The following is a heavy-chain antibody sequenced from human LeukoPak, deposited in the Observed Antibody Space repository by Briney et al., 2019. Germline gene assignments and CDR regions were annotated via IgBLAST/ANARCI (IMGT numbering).Heavy chain of an antibody. CDR3: ARELYISNWYVFVY. Sequence: SETLSLTCTVSGGSISSYYWSWIRQPPGKGLEWIGYIYYSGSTNYNSSLKSRVTISVDTSKNQFSLKLSSATAADTAVYYCARELYISNWYVFVYWGQGTLVTVSS. CDR1: GGSISSYY. J-gene: IGHJ4*02. D-gene: IGHD6-13*01. V-gene: IGHV4-59*01. CDR2: IYYSGST.